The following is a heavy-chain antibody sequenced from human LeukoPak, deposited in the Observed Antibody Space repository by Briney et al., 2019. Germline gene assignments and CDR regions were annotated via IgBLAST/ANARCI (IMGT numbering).Heavy chain of an antibody. V-gene: IGHV3-23*01. D-gene: IGHD3-9*01. CDR1: GFIFRNYA. CDR3: AKWGDYDILTGYYASDF. Sequence: GESLRLSCAASGFIFRNYAMSWVRQAPGKGLQWVAAITGSGDTTYYGDSVMGRFTISRDNSKNTLYLEVNTLRAEDTAVYYCAKWGDYDILTGYYASDFWGQGTLVTVSS. CDR2: ITGSGDTT. J-gene: IGHJ4*02.